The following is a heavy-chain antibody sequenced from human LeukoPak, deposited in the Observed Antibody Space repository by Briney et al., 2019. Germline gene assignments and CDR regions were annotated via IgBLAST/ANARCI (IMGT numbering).Heavy chain of an antibody. CDR1: GFTFRSYS. V-gene: IGHV3-21*01. CDR2: ISSRRSYI. CDR3: ASGVAGTGGDY. D-gene: IGHD6-19*01. Sequence: PGGSLRLSCEASGFTFRSYSKNWVRQAPGKGREWVSSISSRRSYIYYADSVKGRFTISRDNAKNSLYLQMNSLRAEDTAVYYCASGVAGTGGDYWGQGTLVTVSS. J-gene: IGHJ4*02.